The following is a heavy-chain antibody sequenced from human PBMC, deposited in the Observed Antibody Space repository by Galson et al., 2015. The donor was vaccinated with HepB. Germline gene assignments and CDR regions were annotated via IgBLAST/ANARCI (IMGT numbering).Heavy chain of an antibody. CDR2: INSDGSTT. Sequence: SLRLSCAASGFTFSTYWMHWVRQAPGKGLVWVSRINSDGSTTNYADSVKGRFTISRDNAKNTLYLQLNSLRGEDTAVYYCARGSISHPNWFDPWGQGTLVTVSS. V-gene: IGHV3-74*01. D-gene: IGHD4-11*01. CDR3: ARGSISHPNWFDP. CDR1: GFTFSTYW. J-gene: IGHJ5*02.